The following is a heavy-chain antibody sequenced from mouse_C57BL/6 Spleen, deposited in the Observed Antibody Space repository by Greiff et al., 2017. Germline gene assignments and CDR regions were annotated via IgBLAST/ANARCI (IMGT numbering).Heavy chain of an antibody. J-gene: IGHJ3*01. CDR2: IDPDTGGT. CDR1: GYTFTDYE. V-gene: IGHV1-15*01. CDR3: TRDSSGYLFAY. D-gene: IGHD3-2*02. Sequence: QVQLQQSGAELVRPGASVTLSCKASGYTFTDYEMHWVKQTPVHGLEWIGAIDPDTGGTAYNQKFKGKAILTADKSSSTAYMELRSLTSEDSAVYYCTRDSSGYLFAYWGQGTLVTVSA.